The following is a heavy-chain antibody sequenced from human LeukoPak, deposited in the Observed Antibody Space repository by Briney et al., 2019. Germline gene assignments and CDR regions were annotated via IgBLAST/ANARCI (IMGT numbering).Heavy chain of an antibody. V-gene: IGHV3-23*01. Sequence: GGSLRLSCAASGFTFSSYAMSWVRQAPGKGLEWVSAISGSGGSTYYADSVKGRFTISRDNSKNTLHLQMNSLRAEDTAVYYCAKAGPILRYFDFRYYFDYWGQGTLVTVSS. CDR2: ISGSGGST. CDR3: AKAGPILRYFDFRYYFDY. D-gene: IGHD3-9*01. CDR1: GFTFSSYA. J-gene: IGHJ4*02.